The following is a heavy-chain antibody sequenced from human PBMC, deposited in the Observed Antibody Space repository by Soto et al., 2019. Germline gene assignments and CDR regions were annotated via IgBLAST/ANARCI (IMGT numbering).Heavy chain of an antibody. Sequence: SETLSLTCAVYGGSFSGYYWSWIRQPPGKGLEWIGEINHSGSTNYNPSLKSRVTISVDTSKNQFSLKLSSVTAADTAVYYCARGGTGTTKTNNNWFDPWGQGTLVTVSS. J-gene: IGHJ5*02. CDR3: ARGGTGTTKTNNNWFDP. V-gene: IGHV4-34*01. CDR1: GGSFSGYY. CDR2: INHSGST. D-gene: IGHD1-7*01.